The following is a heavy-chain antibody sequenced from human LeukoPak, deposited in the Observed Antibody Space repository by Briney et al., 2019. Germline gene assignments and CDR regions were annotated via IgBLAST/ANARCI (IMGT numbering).Heavy chain of an antibody. V-gene: IGHV3-74*01. J-gene: IGHJ3*02. CDR3: AKDGGYCSGGSCLGHDAFDI. CDR2: INSDGSTT. D-gene: IGHD2-15*01. CDR1: GFTLNGYW. Sequence: AGGSLRLSCAAPGFTLNGYWMHWVRQAPGKGLVWVSRINSDGSTTSYADSVKGRFTISRDNSKNTLYLQMNSLRAEDTAVYYCAKDGGYCSGGSCLGHDAFDIWGQGTMVTVSS.